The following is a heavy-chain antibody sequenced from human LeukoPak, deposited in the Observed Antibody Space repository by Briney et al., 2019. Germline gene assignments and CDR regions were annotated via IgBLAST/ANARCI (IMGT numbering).Heavy chain of an antibody. Sequence: SGGSLRLSCAASGFTFDDYGMSWVRQAPGKGPEWVSGINWNGGSTGYADSVKGRFTISRDNAKNSLYLQMNSLRAEDTALYHCARAAPDLYYYYGMDVWGQGTTVTVSS. CDR3: ARAAPDLYYYYGMDV. D-gene: IGHD1-14*01. CDR2: INWNGGST. J-gene: IGHJ6*02. V-gene: IGHV3-20*01. CDR1: GFTFDDYG.